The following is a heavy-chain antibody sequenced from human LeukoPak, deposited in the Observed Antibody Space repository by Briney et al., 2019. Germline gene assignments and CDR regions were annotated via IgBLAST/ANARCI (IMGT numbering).Heavy chain of an antibody. CDR1: AFTFSRYG. V-gene: IGHV3-30*02. CDR2: IRYDGSNK. CDR3: ARFGQEWLLYSFDY. J-gene: IGHJ4*02. Sequence: PGGSLRLSCAASAFTFSRYGMHWVRQAPGKGLEWVAFIRYDGSNKYYADSVKGRFTISRDNSKNTLYLQMNSLRAEDTAVYYCARFGQEWLLYSFDYWGQGTLVTVSS. D-gene: IGHD3-3*01.